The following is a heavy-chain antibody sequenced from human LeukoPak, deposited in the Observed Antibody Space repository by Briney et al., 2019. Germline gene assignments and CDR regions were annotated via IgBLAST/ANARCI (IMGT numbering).Heavy chain of an antibody. CDR2: INPNSGGT. Sequence: ASVKDSCKASGYTFTGYYMHWVRQAPGQGLEWMGWINPNSGGTNYAQKFQGRVTMTRDTSISTAYMELSRRRSDDTAVYYCARDGLTIFGVGDVSWGQGTLVTVSS. D-gene: IGHD3-3*01. CDR1: GYTFTGYY. V-gene: IGHV1-2*02. J-gene: IGHJ4*02. CDR3: ARDGLTIFGVGDVS.